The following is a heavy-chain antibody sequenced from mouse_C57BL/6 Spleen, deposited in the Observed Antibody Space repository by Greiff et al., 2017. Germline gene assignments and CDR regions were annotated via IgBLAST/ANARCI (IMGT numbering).Heavy chain of an antibody. V-gene: IGHV1-74*01. CDR2: IHPSDSDT. D-gene: IGHD3-1*01. Sequence: VQLQQPGAELVKPGASVKVSCKASGYTFTSYWMHWVKQRPGQGLEWIGRIHPSDSDTNYNQKFKGKATLTVDKSSSTAYVQLSSLTSEDSAVYYCAIGGLLLYIYAMDYWGQGTSVTVSS. CDR3: AIGGLLLYIYAMDY. J-gene: IGHJ4*01. CDR1: GYTFTSYW.